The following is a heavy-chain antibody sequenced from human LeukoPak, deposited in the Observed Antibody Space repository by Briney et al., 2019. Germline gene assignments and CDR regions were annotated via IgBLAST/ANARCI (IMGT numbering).Heavy chain of an antibody. V-gene: IGHV3-21*01. CDR3: ARDRGMLAAPFDI. Sequence: PGGPLRLCCAASGFTFSSYSMNWVRQAPGKGLEWVSSISSSSSYIYYADSVKGRFTISRDNAKNSLYLQMNSLRAEDTAVYYCARDRGMLAAPFDIWGQGTMVTVSS. CDR1: GFTFSSYS. J-gene: IGHJ3*02. D-gene: IGHD6-6*01. CDR2: ISSSSSYI.